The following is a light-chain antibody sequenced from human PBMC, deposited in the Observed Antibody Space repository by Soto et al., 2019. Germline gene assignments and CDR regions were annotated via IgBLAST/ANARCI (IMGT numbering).Light chain of an antibody. J-gene: IGLJ1*01. V-gene: IGLV1-40*01. CDR1: SSNIGAGFA. CDR3: GTWDSSLSIFV. Sequence: QSVLTQPPSVSGAPGLRVTISCTGSSSNIGAGFAVHWYQQLPGTAPKLLIYTNTNRPSGVPDRFSGSKSGTSATLGITGLQTGDEADYYCGTWDSSLSIFVFGTGTKVTVL. CDR2: TNT.